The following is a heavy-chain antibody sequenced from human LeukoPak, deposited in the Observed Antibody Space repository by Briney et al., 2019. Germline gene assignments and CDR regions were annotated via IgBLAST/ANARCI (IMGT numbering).Heavy chain of an antibody. J-gene: IGHJ5*02. CDR3: ARGLRFLGWFDP. Sequence: TSETLSLTCTVSGGSISSSSYYWGWIRQPPGKGLEWIGSIYYSGSTYYNPSLKSRVTISVDTSKNQFSLKLSSVTAADTAVYYCARGLRFLGWFDPWGQGTLVTVSS. CDR2: IYYSGST. V-gene: IGHV4-39*01. CDR1: GGSISSSSYY. D-gene: IGHD2-21*01.